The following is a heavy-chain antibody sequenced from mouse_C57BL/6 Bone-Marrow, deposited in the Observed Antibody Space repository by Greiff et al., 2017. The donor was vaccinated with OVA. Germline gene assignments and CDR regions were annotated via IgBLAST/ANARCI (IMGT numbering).Heavy chain of an antibody. CDR1: GFTFSSYG. V-gene: IGHV5-6*01. CDR3: ARGEAY. Sequence: EVQLVESGGDLVKPGGSLKLSCAASGFTFSSYGMSWVRQTPDTRLEWVATISSGGSYTYYPDSVKGRFTISRDNAKNTLYLQMSSLKSEDTAMYYCARGEAYWGQGTLVTVSA. CDR2: ISSGGSYT. J-gene: IGHJ3*01.